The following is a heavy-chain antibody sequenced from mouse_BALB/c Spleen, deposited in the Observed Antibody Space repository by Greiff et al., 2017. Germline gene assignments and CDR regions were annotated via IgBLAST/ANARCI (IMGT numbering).Heavy chain of an antibody. Sequence: DVHLVESGGGLVQPGGSRKLSCAASGFTFSSFGMHWVRQAPEKGLEWVAYISSGSSTIYYADTVKGRFTISRDNPKNTLFLQMTSLRSEDTAMYYCARSPAYYRYDWYFDVWGAGTTVTVSS. D-gene: IGHD2-14*01. CDR2: ISSGSSTI. CDR1: GFTFSSFG. CDR3: ARSPAYYRYDWYFDV. V-gene: IGHV5-17*02. J-gene: IGHJ1*01.